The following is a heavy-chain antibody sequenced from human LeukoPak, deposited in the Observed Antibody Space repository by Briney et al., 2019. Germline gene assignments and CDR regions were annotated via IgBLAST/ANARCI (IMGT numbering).Heavy chain of an antibody. V-gene: IGHV1-18*01. D-gene: IGHD2-2*02. J-gene: IGHJ4*02. CDR1: GYTFTSYG. Sequence: ASVKVSCKASGYTFTSYGISWVRQAPGQGLEWMGWISAYNGNTNYAQKLQGRVTMTTDTSTSTAYMELRSLRSDDTAVYYCAREGYCSSTSCYKSHPDYWGQGTLVTVSS. CDR2: ISAYNGNT. CDR3: AREGYCSSTSCYKSHPDY.